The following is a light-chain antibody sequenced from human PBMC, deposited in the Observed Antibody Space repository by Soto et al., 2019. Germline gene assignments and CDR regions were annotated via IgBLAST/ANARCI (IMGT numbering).Light chain of an antibody. Sequence: ETVMTQSPDTLSVSPGESATLSCRASQDVSTNIAWFQQKPGQTPRLVLYGASKRATGIPARFSGSGSGRHFTLTISSLQSEDFGVYYCQHYNNWPPYSFGQGTKVEIK. CDR3: QHYNNWPPYS. J-gene: IGKJ2*03. V-gene: IGKV3-15*01. CDR2: GAS. CDR1: QDVSTN.